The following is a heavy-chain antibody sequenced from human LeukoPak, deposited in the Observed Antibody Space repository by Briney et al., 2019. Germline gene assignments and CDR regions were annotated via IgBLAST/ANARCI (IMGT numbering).Heavy chain of an antibody. CDR1: GDSISSSSYY. CDR2: IYDSGST. J-gene: IGHJ6*03. Sequence: SETLSLTCTVSGDSISSSSYYWGWIRQPPGKGLEWIGHIYDSGSTNYNPSLKSRVTISVDTSKNQFSLKLSSVTAADTAVYYCARDHCSSTSCYPPYYYMDVWGKGTTVTVSS. V-gene: IGHV4-61*01. D-gene: IGHD2-2*01. CDR3: ARDHCSSTSCYPPYYYMDV.